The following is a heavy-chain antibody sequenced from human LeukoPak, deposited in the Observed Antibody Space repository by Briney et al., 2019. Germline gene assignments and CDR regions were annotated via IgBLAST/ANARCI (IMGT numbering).Heavy chain of an antibody. CDR3: ARNPSGYCSSTSCYLGKNWFDP. D-gene: IGHD2-2*01. CDR2: IYYSGST. Sequence: SETLSLTCTVSGGSISSYYWSWIRQPPGKGLEWIGYIYYSGSTNYNPSLKSRVTISVDTSKNQFSLKLSSVTAADTAVYYCARNPSGYCSSTSCYLGKNWFDPWGQGTLATVSS. J-gene: IGHJ5*02. V-gene: IGHV4-59*01. CDR1: GGSISSYY.